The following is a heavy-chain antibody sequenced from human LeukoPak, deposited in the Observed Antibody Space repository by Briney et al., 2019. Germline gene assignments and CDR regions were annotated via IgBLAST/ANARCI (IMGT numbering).Heavy chain of an antibody. CDR2: IIPIFGTA. D-gene: IGHD6-19*01. Sequence: SVKVSCKASGGTFGSYAISWVRQAPGQGLEGMGGIIPIFGTANYAQKFQGRVTITADESTSTAYMELSSLRSEDTAVYYCARDDGIAVAGHWGQGTLVTVSS. J-gene: IGHJ4*02. CDR3: ARDDGIAVAGH. CDR1: GGTFGSYA. V-gene: IGHV1-69*13.